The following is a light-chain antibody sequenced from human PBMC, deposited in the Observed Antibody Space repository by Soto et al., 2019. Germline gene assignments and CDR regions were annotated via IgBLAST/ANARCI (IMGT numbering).Light chain of an antibody. CDR2: GAS. CDR3: QQYGSSLAA. CDR1: QSVGTK. Sequence: EIVLTQSPGTLSLSPGERATLSCRASQSVGTKLAWYRQTPGQAPRLLIYGASTRATDTPARFSGSGAGTDFTLTISRVEPADFAFYYCQQYGSSLAAFGQGTPVE. V-gene: IGKV3-20*01. J-gene: IGKJ1*01.